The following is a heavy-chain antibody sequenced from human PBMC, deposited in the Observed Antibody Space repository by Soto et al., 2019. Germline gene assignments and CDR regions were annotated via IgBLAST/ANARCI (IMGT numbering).Heavy chain of an antibody. Sequence: PSETLSLTCTVSGGSISSYYWSWIRQPPGKGLEWIGYIYYSGSTNYNPSLKSRVTISVDTSKNQFSLQLSSVTAADTAVYYRARGTLRRCGTPDYYYSYGMAVWGQGTTVTVSS. CDR1: GGSISSYY. V-gene: IGHV4-59*01. D-gene: IGHD4-17*01. J-gene: IGHJ6*02. CDR3: ARGTLRRCGTPDYYYSYGMAV. CDR2: IYYSGST.